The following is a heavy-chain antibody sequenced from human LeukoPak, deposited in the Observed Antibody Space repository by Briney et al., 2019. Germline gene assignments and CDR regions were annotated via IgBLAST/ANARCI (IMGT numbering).Heavy chain of an antibody. CDR1: GYTFTSYY. CDR3: AREYGIAAAGTMGYFDY. J-gene: IGHJ4*02. D-gene: IGHD6-13*01. Sequence: GASVKVSCKASGYTFTSYYMHWVRQAPGQGLEWMGIINPSGGSTSYAQKFQGRVTMTRDTSISTAYMELSRLRSDDTAVYYCAREYGIAAAGTMGYFDYWGQGTLVTVSS. V-gene: IGHV1-46*01. CDR2: INPSGGST.